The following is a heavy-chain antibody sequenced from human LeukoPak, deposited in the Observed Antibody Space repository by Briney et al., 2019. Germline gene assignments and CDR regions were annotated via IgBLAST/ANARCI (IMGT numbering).Heavy chain of an antibody. CDR2: IWYDGSNK. V-gene: IGHV3-33*01. Sequence: PGGSLRLSCAASGFTFGSSGMHWVRQAPGKGPEWVAVIWYDGSNKYYAHSVKGRFTISRDNSKNTLYLQMNSLRAEDTALYYCARGPSPDYWGQGTLVTVSS. CDR1: GFTFGSSG. J-gene: IGHJ4*02. CDR3: ARGPSPDY. D-gene: IGHD2-2*01.